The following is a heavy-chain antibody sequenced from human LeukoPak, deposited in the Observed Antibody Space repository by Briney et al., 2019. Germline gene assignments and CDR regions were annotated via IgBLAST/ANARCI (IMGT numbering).Heavy chain of an antibody. CDR3: TRHLDGGNTD. D-gene: IGHD4-23*01. Sequence: GGSLKLSCAASGFTFSGSAMHWVRQASGKGLEWVGRIRSKANSYATAYAASVKGRFTISRDDSKNTAYPQMNSLKTEDTAVYYCTRHLDGGNTDWGQGTLVTVSS. J-gene: IGHJ4*02. CDR1: GFTFSGSA. V-gene: IGHV3-73*01. CDR2: IRSKANSYAT.